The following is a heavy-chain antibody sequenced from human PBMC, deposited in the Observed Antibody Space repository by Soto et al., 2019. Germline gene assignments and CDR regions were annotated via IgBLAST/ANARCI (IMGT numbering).Heavy chain of an antibody. V-gene: IGHV1-69*01. J-gene: IGHJ3*02. CDR1: GGSFSTYG. D-gene: IGHD4-17*01. Sequence: QVQLVQSGAEVKKPGSSVKVSCKASGGSFSTYGISWVRQAPGQGLEWMGGFIPVFTTAKYAQKFQGRVSITADESTSTAYMELSSLSSADTADYFCASDAAVVSRTTVRHAALVIWGQGTVVTVSS. CDR2: FIPVFTTA. CDR3: ASDAAVVSRTTVRHAALVI.